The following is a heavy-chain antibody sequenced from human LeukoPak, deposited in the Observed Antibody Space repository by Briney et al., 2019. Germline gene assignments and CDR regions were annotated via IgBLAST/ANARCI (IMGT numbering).Heavy chain of an antibody. D-gene: IGHD3-22*01. V-gene: IGHV4-30-4*01. J-gene: IGHJ5*02. Sequence: PSETLSLTCTVSGGSISSGDYYWSWIRQPPGKGLEWIAYMYYSGSTYYNPSLKSRVTMSADTSKNQLSPKLSSVTAADTAVYCARPYYYDSRIDPWGQGILVTVSS. CDR3: ARPYYYDSRIDP. CDR2: MYYSGST. CDR1: GGSISSGDYY.